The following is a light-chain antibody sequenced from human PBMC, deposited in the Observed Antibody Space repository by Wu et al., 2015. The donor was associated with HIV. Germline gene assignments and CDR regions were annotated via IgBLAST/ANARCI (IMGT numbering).Light chain of an antibody. CDR2: DAS. V-gene: IGKV3-20*01. CDR3: QQYGSSPPLLT. J-gene: IGKJ4*01. Sequence: EIVLTQSPATLSLSPGERATLSCRASQSVSSYLAWYQQKPGQAPRLLIYDASNRATGIPARFSGSGSGTDFTLTISRLEPEDFAVYYCQQYGSSPPLLTFGGGTKVEIK. CDR1: QSVSSY.